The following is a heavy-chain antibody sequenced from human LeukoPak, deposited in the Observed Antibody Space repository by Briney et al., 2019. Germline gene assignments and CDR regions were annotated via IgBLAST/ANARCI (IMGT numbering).Heavy chain of an antibody. Sequence: PSETLSLTCTVSGGSISSGGYYWSWIRQHPGKGLEWIGYIYYSGSTYYNPSLKSRVTISVDTSKNQFSLKLSSVTAADTAVYYCARYKSEAVAGKQHFDYWGQGTLVTVSS. CDR2: IYYSGST. J-gene: IGHJ4*02. D-gene: IGHD6-19*01. CDR3: ARYKSEAVAGKQHFDY. CDR1: GGSISSGGYY. V-gene: IGHV4-31*03.